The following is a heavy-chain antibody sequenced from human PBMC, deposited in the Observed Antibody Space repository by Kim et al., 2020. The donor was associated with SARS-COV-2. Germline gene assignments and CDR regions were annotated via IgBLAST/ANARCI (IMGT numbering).Heavy chain of an antibody. V-gene: IGHV4-38-2*02. CDR2: IYHSGST. D-gene: IGHD6-6*01. J-gene: IGHJ5*02. CDR3: AREYSSSFSWWFDP. Sequence: SETLSLTCTVSGYSISSGYYWGWIRQPPGQGLEWIGSIYHSGSTYYNPSLKSRVTISVDTSKNQFSLKLSSVTAADTAVYYCAREYSSSFSWWFDPWGQGTLVTVSS. CDR1: GYSISSGYY.